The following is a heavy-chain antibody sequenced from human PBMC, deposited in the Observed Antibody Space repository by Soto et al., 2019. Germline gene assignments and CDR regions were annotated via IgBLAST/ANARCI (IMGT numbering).Heavy chain of an antibody. Sequence: SETLSLTCTVSGGSISSYYWSWIRQPAGKGLEWIGRIYTSGSTNYNPSLKSRVTMSVDTSKNQFSLKLSSVTAADTAVYYCARVGARGYSSSWYEANYYYYYGMDVWGQGTTVTVSS. CDR3: ARVGARGYSSSWYEANYYYYYGMDV. D-gene: IGHD6-13*01. CDR1: GGSISSYY. CDR2: IYTSGST. J-gene: IGHJ6*02. V-gene: IGHV4-4*07.